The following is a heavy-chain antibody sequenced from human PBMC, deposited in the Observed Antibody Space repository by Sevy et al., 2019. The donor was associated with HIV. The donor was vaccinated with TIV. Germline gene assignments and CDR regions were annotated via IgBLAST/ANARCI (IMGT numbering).Heavy chain of an antibody. CDR1: GFTFSSYA. CDR3: AKTRILVVITGPLGY. CDR2: ISGSGGST. J-gene: IGHJ4*02. Sequence: GGSLRLSCAASGFTFSSYAMSWVRQAPGKGLEWVSAISGSGGSTYYADSVKGRFTISRDNSKNTLYLQMNSLRAEDTAVYYCAKTRILVVITGPLGYWGQGTLVSVSS. D-gene: IGHD3-22*01. V-gene: IGHV3-23*01.